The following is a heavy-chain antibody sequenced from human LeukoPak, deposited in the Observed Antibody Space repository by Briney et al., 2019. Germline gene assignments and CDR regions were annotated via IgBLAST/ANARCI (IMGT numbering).Heavy chain of an antibody. J-gene: IGHJ4*02. Sequence: GGSLRLSCAASGFTFSSYAMHWVRQAPGKGLEWVAVISYDGSNKYYADSVKGRSTISRDNSKNTLYLQMNSLRAEDTAVYYCARGGDILTGYFDYWGQGTLVTVSS. D-gene: IGHD3-9*01. CDR3: ARGGDILTGYFDY. V-gene: IGHV3-30-3*01. CDR1: GFTFSSYA. CDR2: ISYDGSNK.